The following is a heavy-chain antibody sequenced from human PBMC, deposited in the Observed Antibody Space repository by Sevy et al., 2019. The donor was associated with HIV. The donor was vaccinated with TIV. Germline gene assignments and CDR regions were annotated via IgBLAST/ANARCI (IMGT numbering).Heavy chain of an antibody. CDR3: ARVPSRPFYYYYGMDV. CDR1: GYTFTSYD. Sequence: ASVKVSCKASGYTFTSYDINWVRQATGQGLEWMGWMNPNSGNTGYAQKFQGRVTMTRNTSISTAYMELSSLRSEDTAVYYCARVPSRPFYYYYGMDVWGQGTTVTVS. CDR2: MNPNSGNT. V-gene: IGHV1-8*01. J-gene: IGHJ6*02.